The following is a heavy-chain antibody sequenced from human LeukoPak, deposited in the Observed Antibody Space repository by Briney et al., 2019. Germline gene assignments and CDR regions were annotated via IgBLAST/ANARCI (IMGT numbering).Heavy chain of an antibody. CDR2: ISWNSGSI. Sequence: PGGSLRLSCAASGFTFDDYAMHWVRQALGKGLEWVSGISWNSGSIGYADSVKGRFTISRDNAKNSLYLQMNSLRAEDTALYYCAKGRGITMVRGVDGGDWGQGTLVTVSS. D-gene: IGHD3-10*01. CDR1: GFTFDDYA. J-gene: IGHJ4*02. V-gene: IGHV3-9*01. CDR3: AKGRGITMVRGVDGGD.